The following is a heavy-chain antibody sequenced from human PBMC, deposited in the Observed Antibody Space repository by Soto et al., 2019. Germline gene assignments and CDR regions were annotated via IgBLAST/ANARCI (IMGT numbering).Heavy chain of an antibody. CDR3: ARVVGGYYYGMDV. CDR2: IYHSGST. D-gene: IGHD2-2*01. Sequence: QVQLQESGPGLVKPSGTLSLTCAVSGGSISSSNWWSWVRQPPGKGLEWIGEIYHSGSTNYNPSLKSRTTISVDKSKSQFSPKLSSVTAADTAVYYCARVVGGYYYGMDVWGQGTKVTVSS. J-gene: IGHJ6*02. CDR1: GGSISSSNW. V-gene: IGHV4-4*02.